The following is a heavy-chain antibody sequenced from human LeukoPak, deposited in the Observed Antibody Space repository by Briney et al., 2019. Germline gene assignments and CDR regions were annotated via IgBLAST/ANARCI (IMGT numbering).Heavy chain of an antibody. D-gene: IGHD2-2*01. CDR2: IYSGGDT. CDR1: GFTVSSNY. CDR3: AKGYIVVVPAAADAFDI. V-gene: IGHV3-53*01. Sequence: GGSLRLSCAASGFTVSSNYMSWVRQAPGKGLEWVSIIYSGGDTYYGDSVKGRFTISRDNSKDTLFLQMNSLRAEDTAVYYCAKGYIVVVPAAADAFDIWGQGTMVTVSS. J-gene: IGHJ3*02.